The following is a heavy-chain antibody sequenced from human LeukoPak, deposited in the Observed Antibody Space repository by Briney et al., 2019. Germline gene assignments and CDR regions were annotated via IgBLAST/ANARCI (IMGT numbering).Heavy chain of an antibody. D-gene: IGHD3-10*01. CDR2: ISGSGGST. J-gene: IGHJ4*02. CDR1: GFTFSSYA. Sequence: GSLRLSCAASGFTFSSYAMSWVRQVPGKGLEWVSAISGSGGSTYYADSVKGRFTISRDNSKNTLYLQMNSLRAEDTAVYYCAKVTNYYGSGSYPYYFDYWGQGTLVTVSS. V-gene: IGHV3-23*01. CDR3: AKVTNYYGSGSYPYYFDY.